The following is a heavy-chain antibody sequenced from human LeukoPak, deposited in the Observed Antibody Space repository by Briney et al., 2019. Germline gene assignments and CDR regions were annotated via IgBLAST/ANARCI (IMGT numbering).Heavy chain of an antibody. D-gene: IGHD6-19*01. V-gene: IGHV3-30-3*01. CDR2: ISYDGSNK. Sequence: TGGSLRLSCAASGFTFSSYAMHWVRQAPGKGLEWVAVISYDGSNKYYADSVKGRFTISRDNSKNTLYLQMISLRAEDTAVYYCAREGGDTSGWYEAYFDYWGQGTLVTVSS. CDR3: AREGGDTSGWYEAYFDY. J-gene: IGHJ4*02. CDR1: GFTFSSYA.